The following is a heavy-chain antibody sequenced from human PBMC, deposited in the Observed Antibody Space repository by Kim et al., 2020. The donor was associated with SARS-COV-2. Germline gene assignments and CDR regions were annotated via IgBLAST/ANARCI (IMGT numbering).Heavy chain of an antibody. CDR3: AKAGRWVVRGVISPMDYYYGMDV. Sequence: GGSLRLSCAASGFTFSSYAMSWVRQAPGKGLEWVSVIYSGGSSTYYADSVKGRFTISRDNSKNTLYLQMNSLRAEDTAVYYCAKAGRWVVRGVISPMDYYYGMDVWGQGTTVTVSS. D-gene: IGHD3-10*01. CDR1: GFTFSSYA. J-gene: IGHJ6*02. V-gene: IGHV3-23*03. CDR2: IYSGGSST.